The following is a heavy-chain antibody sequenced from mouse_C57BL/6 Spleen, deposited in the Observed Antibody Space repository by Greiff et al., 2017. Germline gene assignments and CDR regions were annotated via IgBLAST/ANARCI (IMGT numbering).Heavy chain of an antibody. CDR3: ERREASTMIKEAWFAY. CDR1: GYTFTSYG. Sequence: VQLVESGAELARPGASVKLSCKASGYTFTSYGISWVKQRTGQGLEWIGEIYPRSGNTYYNEKFKGKATLTADKSSSTAYMELRSLTSEDSAVYFCERREASTMIKEAWFAYWGQGTLVTVSA. V-gene: IGHV1-81*01. J-gene: IGHJ3*01. D-gene: IGHD2-4*01. CDR2: IYPRSGNT.